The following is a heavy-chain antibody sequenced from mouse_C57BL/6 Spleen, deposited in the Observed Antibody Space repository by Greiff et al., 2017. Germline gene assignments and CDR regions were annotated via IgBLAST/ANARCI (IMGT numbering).Heavy chain of an antibody. Sequence: EVKLQESGGGLVKPGGSLKLSCAASGFTFSSYAMSWVRQTPEKRLEWVATISDGGSYTYYPDNVKGRFTISRDNAKNNLYLQMSHLKSEDTAMYYCARDDSSGTGFAYWGQGTLVTVSA. V-gene: IGHV5-4*01. CDR1: GFTFSSYA. D-gene: IGHD3-2*02. CDR3: ARDDSSGTGFAY. CDR2: ISDGGSYT. J-gene: IGHJ3*01.